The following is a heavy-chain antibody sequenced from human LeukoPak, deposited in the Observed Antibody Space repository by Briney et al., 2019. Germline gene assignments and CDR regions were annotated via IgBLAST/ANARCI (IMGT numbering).Heavy chain of an antibody. Sequence: QPGGSLRLSCAASGFTFSSYAMSWVRQAPGKGLEWVSAVSGSGGSTYYADSVKGRFTISRDNSKNTLYLQMNSLGAEDTAVYYCAKDMGDLYDFWNSYLDNWGQGTLVTVSS. CDR3: AKDMGDLYDFWNSYLDN. V-gene: IGHV3-23*01. CDR1: GFTFSSYA. D-gene: IGHD3-3*01. J-gene: IGHJ4*02. CDR2: VSGSGGST.